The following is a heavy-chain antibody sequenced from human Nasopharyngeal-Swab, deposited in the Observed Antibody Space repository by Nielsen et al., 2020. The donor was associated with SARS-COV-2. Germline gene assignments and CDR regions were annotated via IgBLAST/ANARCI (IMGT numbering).Heavy chain of an antibody. D-gene: IGHD6-6*01. CDR2: INPNSGGT. V-gene: IGHV1-2*06. Sequence: ASVKVSCKASGYTFTSYAMHWVRQAPGQGLEWMGRINPNSGGTDYAQKFQGRVTMTRDTSIRTAYMDLSSLRSDDTAMYYCARDGTSRGIASRPGLYYYPMDVWGQGTTVTVSS. CDR1: GYTFTSYA. J-gene: IGHJ6*02. CDR3: ARDGTSRGIASRPGLYYYPMDV.